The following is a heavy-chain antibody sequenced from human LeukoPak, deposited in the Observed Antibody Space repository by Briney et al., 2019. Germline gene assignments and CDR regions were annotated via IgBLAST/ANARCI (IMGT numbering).Heavy chain of an antibody. D-gene: IGHD1-14*01. Sequence: GGSLRLSCEASGFTFTSYGIHWVRQAPGKGLEWVSTISGSGGSTYYADSAKGRFTISRDNSKNTLYLQMNGLRADDTAVYSCAKDRIDLDYWGQGTLVSVSS. CDR1: GFTFTSYG. J-gene: IGHJ4*02. CDR3: AKDRIDLDY. V-gene: IGHV3-23*01. CDR2: ISGSGGST.